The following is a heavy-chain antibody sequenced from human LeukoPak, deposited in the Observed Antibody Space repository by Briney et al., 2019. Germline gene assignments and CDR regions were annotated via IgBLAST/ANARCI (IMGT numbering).Heavy chain of an antibody. CDR2: ISGTSGSI. CDR3: ARDEPGGRATTNDY. V-gene: IGHV3-48*01. CDR1: GFTFSSFA. Sequence: PGGSLGLSCAASGFTFSSFAMNWVRQAPGKGLEWVAYISGTSGSIYYADSVKGRFSIARDNAKNSLYLQMNSLRAEDTAVYYCARDEPGGRATTNDYWGQGTLVTVSS. J-gene: IGHJ4*02. D-gene: IGHD1-26*01.